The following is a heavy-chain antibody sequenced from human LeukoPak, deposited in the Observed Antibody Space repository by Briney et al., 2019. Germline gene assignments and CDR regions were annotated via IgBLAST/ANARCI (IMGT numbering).Heavy chain of an antibody. CDR1: GYTFTSYG. J-gene: IGHJ2*01. Sequence: ASVKVSCKASGYTFTSYGISWVRQAPGQGLEWMGWISAYNGNTNYAQKLQGRVTMTTDTSTSTAYMELRSLRSDDTAVYYCARDMCGDGSSTSCQYWYFDLWGRGTLVTVSS. CDR3: ARDMCGDGSSTSCQYWYFDL. V-gene: IGHV1-18*01. CDR2: ISAYNGNT. D-gene: IGHD2-2*01.